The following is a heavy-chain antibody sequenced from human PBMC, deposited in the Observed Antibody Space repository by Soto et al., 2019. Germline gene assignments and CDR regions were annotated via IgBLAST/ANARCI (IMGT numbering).Heavy chain of an antibody. CDR2: LSSSSSYV. V-gene: IGHV3-21*01. CDR3: ARDRRLYGDYDDFDY. D-gene: IGHD4-17*01. J-gene: IGHJ4*02. Sequence: LRLSCVASGFTFSDYTMNWVRQASGKGLEWVSSLSSSSSYVYYADSVRGRFTISRDNAKNSLYLQMNSLRAEDTAVYYCARDRRLYGDYDDFDYWGQGTLVTVSS. CDR1: GFTFSDYT.